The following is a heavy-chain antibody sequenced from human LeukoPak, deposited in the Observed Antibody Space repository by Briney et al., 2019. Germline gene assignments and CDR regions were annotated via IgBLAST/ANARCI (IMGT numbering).Heavy chain of an antibody. D-gene: IGHD3-10*01. CDR2: INHSGST. J-gene: IGHJ5*02. CDR1: GGSFSGYY. CDR3: AREGLYYGSGSYYNGVFRPYNWFDP. Sequence: SEALSLTCAVYGGSFSGYYWSWIRQPPGKGLGWIGEINHSGSTNYNPSLKSRVTISVDTSKNQFSLKLSSVTAADTAVYYCAREGLYYGSGSYYNGVFRPYNWFDPWGQGTLVTVSS. V-gene: IGHV4-34*01.